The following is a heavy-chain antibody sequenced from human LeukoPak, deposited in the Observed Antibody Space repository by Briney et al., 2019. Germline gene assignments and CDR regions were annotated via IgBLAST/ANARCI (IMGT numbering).Heavy chain of an antibody. J-gene: IGHJ6*02. Sequence: GGSLTLSCAASGFTFRSYWMSWVSQAPGKGLEWVANIKQDGSDKYYADSVKGRFTISRDNSNNTLYVQMNSLRAEDTAAYYCARDRGTGLYYYYGMDVWGQGTTVTVSS. CDR1: GFTFRSYW. CDR2: IKQDGSDK. V-gene: IGHV3-7*01. CDR3: ARDRGTGLYYYYGMDV. D-gene: IGHD1-14*01.